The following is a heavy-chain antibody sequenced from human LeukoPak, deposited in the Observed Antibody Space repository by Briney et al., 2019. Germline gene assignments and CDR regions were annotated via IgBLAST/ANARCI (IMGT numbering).Heavy chain of an antibody. V-gene: IGHV4-38-2*02. CDR3: ARGLRFDY. Sequence: SETLSLTCTVSGYSISSGYYWGWIRQPPGKGLEWIGEINHSGSTNYNPSLKSRVTISVDTSKNQFSLKLSSVTAADTAVYYCARGLRFDYWGQGTLVTVSS. CDR2: INHSGST. J-gene: IGHJ4*02. CDR1: GYSISSGYY.